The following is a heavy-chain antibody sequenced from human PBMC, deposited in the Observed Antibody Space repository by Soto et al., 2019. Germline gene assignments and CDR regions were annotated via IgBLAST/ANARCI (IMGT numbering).Heavy chain of an antibody. CDR1: GFTFSSYA. CDR2: ISGSGGST. J-gene: IGHJ5*02. D-gene: IGHD6-13*01. CDR3: AKRPDSSSWYFWFDP. V-gene: IGHV3-23*01. Sequence: GGSLRLSCAASGFTFSSYARSWVRQAPGKGLEWVSAISGSGGSTYYADSVKGRFTISRDNSKNTLYLQMNSLRAEDTAVYYCAKRPDSSSWYFWFDPWGQGTLVTVSS.